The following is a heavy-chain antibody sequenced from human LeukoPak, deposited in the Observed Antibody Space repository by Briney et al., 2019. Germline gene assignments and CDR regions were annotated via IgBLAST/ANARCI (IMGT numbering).Heavy chain of an antibody. J-gene: IGHJ4*02. D-gene: IGHD6-6*01. CDR3: VRALGSSSADY. Sequence: GGSLRLSCAGAGFTFNRYWMSWVRQAPGKGLQWVANIKQNGTEKYYVDSVEGRFTISRDTTKNSVSLQMNSLRGEDTAVYYCVRALGSSSADYWGQGTLVAVSS. V-gene: IGHV3-7*01. CDR1: GFTFNRYW. CDR2: IKQNGTEK.